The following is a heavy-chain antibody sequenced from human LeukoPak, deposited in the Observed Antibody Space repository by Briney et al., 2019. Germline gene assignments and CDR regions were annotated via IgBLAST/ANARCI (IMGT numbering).Heavy chain of an antibody. CDR3: ARDLVENSRGHDF. Sequence: PSETLSLTCTVSGYSISSRYHWGWIRQPPGRGLEWIGSMSHSGRTNYNPSLKSRVTISVDESKNQFSLKLSSVTAADTAVYYCARDLVENSRGHDFWGQGILVIVSS. CDR1: GYSISSRYH. J-gene: IGHJ4*02. D-gene: IGHD2-15*01. CDR2: MSHSGRT. V-gene: IGHV4-38-2*02.